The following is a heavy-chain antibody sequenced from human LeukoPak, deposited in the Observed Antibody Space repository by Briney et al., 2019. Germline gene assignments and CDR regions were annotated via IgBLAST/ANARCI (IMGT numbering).Heavy chain of an antibody. Sequence: PGGSLRLSCAASGFTFSNYGMHWVRQAPGKGLEWVAVIWYDGSNKYYADSVKGRFTISRDSSKNTLYLQTNSLRAEDTAVYYCAGNYGPYYFDYWGQGTLVTVSS. CDR3: AGNYGPYYFDY. D-gene: IGHD3-10*01. CDR2: IWYDGSNK. V-gene: IGHV3-33*01. CDR1: GFTFSNYG. J-gene: IGHJ4*02.